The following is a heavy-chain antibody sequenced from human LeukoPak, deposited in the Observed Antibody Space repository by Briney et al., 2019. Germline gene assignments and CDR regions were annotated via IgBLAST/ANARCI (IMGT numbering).Heavy chain of an antibody. V-gene: IGHV5-51*01. CDR1: GYSFTSYW. CDR3: ARQTSMGRSGDY. Sequence: GESLKISCKASGYSFTSYWIGWVRQMPGKGLEWMGIIDPSDSETRYTPSFQGQVTISADKSLSTAYLQWNSPKASDTAMYHCARQTSMGRSGDYWGQGTLVTVSS. J-gene: IGHJ4*02. D-gene: IGHD7-27*01. CDR2: IDPSDSET.